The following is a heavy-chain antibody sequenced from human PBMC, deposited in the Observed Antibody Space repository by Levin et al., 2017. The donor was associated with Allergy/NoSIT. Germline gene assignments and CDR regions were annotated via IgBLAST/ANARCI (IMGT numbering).Heavy chain of an antibody. Sequence: GGSLRLSCAASGFTFSSYAMSWVRQAPGKGLEWVSAISGSGGSTYYADSVKGRFTISRDNSKNTLYLQMNSLRAEDTAVYYCAKASYYYDSSGYYSAYGYFDLWGRGTLVTVSS. J-gene: IGHJ2*01. V-gene: IGHV3-23*01. CDR2: ISGSGGST. CDR3: AKASYYYDSSGYYSAYGYFDL. D-gene: IGHD3-22*01. CDR1: GFTFSSYA.